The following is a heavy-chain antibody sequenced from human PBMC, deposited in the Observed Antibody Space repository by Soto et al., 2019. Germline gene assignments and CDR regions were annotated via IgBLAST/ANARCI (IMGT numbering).Heavy chain of an antibody. CDR3: TADFWVAYTTPRYYTDYDLDA. D-gene: IGHD3-3*01. Sequence: LRLSCAVSGIAFRNAWMTWVRQAPGKGLEWIGRIKTKTDGETTDYAAPVKGRFVISRDDSENILYLQMSSLKTEDTAVYYCTADFWVAYTTPRYYTDYDLDAWGQGTTVTVSS. CDR1: GIAFRNAW. V-gene: IGHV3-15*01. J-gene: IGHJ6*02. CDR2: IKTKTDGETT.